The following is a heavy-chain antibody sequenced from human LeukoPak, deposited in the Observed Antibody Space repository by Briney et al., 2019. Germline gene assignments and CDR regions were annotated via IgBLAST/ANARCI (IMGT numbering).Heavy chain of an antibody. CDR3: ARGLPGTSPGFDY. J-gene: IGHJ4*02. D-gene: IGHD5/OR15-5a*01. CDR2: VTPNSGAT. Sequence: ASVKVSCKTSGYSFTSYYIHWVRQAPGQGPEWMGWVTPNSGATNIAQKLQDRVAMTTDTSISTAYMDLSRLRPDDTAVYFCARGLPGTSPGFDYWGQGTLVIASS. CDR1: GYSFTSYY. V-gene: IGHV1-2*02.